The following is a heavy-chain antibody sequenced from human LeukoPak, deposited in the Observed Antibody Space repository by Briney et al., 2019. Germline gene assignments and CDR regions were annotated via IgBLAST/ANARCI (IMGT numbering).Heavy chain of an antibody. CDR2: ISGSGGST. J-gene: IGHJ4*02. V-gene: IGHV3-23*01. D-gene: IGHD4-17*01. CDR1: GFTFSSHA. CDR3: ARDSGDYVYDY. Sequence: GRSLRLSCAASGFTFSSHAMSWVRQAPGKGLEWVSGISGSGGSTYYADSVQGRFTISRDSSKNTLYLQMNSLRAEDTAVYYCARDSGDYVYDYWGQGTLVTVSS.